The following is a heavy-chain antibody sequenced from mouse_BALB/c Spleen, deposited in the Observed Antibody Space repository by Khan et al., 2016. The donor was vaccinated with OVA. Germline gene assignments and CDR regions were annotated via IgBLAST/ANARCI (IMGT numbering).Heavy chain of an antibody. J-gene: IGHJ2*01. Sequence: EVQLQESGPGLVKPSQSLSLTCTVTGYSITSGYGWNWIRQFPGNKLEWIGYISYSGSTNYNPSLKSRISFTRDTSKNQFFLQLNSVTTEDTATYYCARTARIKYWGQGTTLTVSS. D-gene: IGHD1-2*01. CDR2: ISYSGST. V-gene: IGHV3-2*02. CDR1: GYSITSGYG. CDR3: ARTARIKY.